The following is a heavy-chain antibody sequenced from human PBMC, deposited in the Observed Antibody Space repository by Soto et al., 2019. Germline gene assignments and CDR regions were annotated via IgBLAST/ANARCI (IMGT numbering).Heavy chain of an antibody. CDR3: ARARLDTPALDY. Sequence: GGSLRLSCAASGFTLRSYAMHWVRQAPGKGLEWVAAISYDGSNKYNADSVKGRFTISRDNSKNTLYLQMNSLRVEDTAVYYCARARLDTPALDYWGQGTLVNVS. CDR2: ISYDGSNK. D-gene: IGHD2-2*01. V-gene: IGHV3-30-3*01. J-gene: IGHJ4*02. CDR1: GFTLRSYA.